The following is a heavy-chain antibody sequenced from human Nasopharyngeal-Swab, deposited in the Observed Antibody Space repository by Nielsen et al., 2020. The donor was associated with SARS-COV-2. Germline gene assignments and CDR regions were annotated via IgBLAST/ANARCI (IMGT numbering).Heavy chain of an antibody. CDR1: GFTFSSYA. J-gene: IGHJ6*03. CDR3: ARDQGSGWLGGYMDV. Sequence: GESLTLSCAASGFTFSSYAMHWVRQAPGKGLEWVAVISYDGSNKYYADSVKGRFTISRDNSKNTLYLQMNSLRAEDTAVYYCARDQGSGWLGGYMDVWGKGTTVTVSS. CDR2: ISYDGSNK. V-gene: IGHV3-30-3*01. D-gene: IGHD6-19*01.